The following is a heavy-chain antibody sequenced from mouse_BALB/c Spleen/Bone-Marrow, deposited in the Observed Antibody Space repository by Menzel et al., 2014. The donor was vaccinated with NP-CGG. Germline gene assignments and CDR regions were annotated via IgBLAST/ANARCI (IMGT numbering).Heavy chain of an antibody. CDR1: GFTFSSYT. CDR2: ISSGGSYT. V-gene: IGHV5-6-4*01. J-gene: IGHJ4*01. CDR3: TRDAMDY. Sequence: EVKLVESGGVLVKPGGSLKLSCAASGFTFSSYTMSWVRQTPEKRLEWVATISSGGSYTYYPDSVKGRFTISRDNAKNTLYLQMSSLKSEDTAMYYCTRDAMDYWGQGTSVTVSS.